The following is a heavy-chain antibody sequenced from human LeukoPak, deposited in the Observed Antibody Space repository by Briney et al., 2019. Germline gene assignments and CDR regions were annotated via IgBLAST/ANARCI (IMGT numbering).Heavy chain of an antibody. CDR1: GFTFSSYG. Sequence: PGGSLRLSCAASGFTFSSYGMHWVRQARCKGLEWVAVIWYDGSNKYYADSVKGRFTISRDNSKNTLYLQMNSLRAEDTAVYYCAKDPLDSSGLYYFDYWGQGTLVTVSS. J-gene: IGHJ4*02. V-gene: IGHV3-33*06. CDR2: IWYDGSNK. CDR3: AKDPLDSSGLYYFDY. D-gene: IGHD6-19*01.